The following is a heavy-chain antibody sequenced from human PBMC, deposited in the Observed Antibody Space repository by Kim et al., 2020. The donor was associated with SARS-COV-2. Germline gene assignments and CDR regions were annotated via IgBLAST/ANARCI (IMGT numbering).Heavy chain of an antibody. Sequence: SETLSLTCTVSGGSISSYYWSWIRQPPGKGLEWIGYIYYSGSTNYNPSLKSRVTISVDTSKNQFSLKLSSVTAADTAVYYCARHVRRGYSYQFDYWGQGTLVTVSS. CDR2: IYYSGST. V-gene: IGHV4-59*08. CDR3: ARHVRRGYSYQFDY. J-gene: IGHJ4*02. CDR1: GGSISSYY. D-gene: IGHD5-18*01.